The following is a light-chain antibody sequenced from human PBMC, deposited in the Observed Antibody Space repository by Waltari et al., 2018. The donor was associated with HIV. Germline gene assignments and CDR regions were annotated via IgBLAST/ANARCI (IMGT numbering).Light chain of an antibody. CDR3: QQSSTVPRT. CDR1: HNINSY. Sequence: DIRMTQSPGSLSASVWDRVTITCQASHNINSYLNWYHQKPGKATKLLIYGSSSLHSGVPSRFSGSGSETDFTLTISSLQPEDFGTYYCQQSSTVPRTFGQGTKVEIK. V-gene: IGKV1-39*01. J-gene: IGKJ1*01. CDR2: GSS.